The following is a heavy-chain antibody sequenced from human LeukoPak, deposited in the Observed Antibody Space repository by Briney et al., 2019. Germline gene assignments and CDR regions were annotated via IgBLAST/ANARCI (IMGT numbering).Heavy chain of an antibody. Sequence: TGGSLRLSCAASGFTFSSYGMHWVRQAPGKGLEWVAVIWYDGSNKYYADSVKGRLTISRDNSKNTLYLQMNSLRAEDTAVYYCAKLRRTYYYDSRNAFDIWGQGTMVTVSS. CDR2: IWYDGSNK. V-gene: IGHV3-33*06. CDR1: GFTFSSYG. J-gene: IGHJ3*02. D-gene: IGHD3-22*01. CDR3: AKLRRTYYYDSRNAFDI.